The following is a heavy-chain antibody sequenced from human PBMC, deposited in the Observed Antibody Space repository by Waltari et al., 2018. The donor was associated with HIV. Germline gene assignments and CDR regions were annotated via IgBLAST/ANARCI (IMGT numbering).Heavy chain of an antibody. Sequence: QVQLQESGPGLVKPSETLSLTCTGSGGPISGYSWTWIRQPPGKGLEWIGYIYYSGYTTYHPSLKRRVTISVDTSKNHFSLKLSSVTAADTAVYYCASTLAAAGTRGWFDPWGQGTLVTVSS. CDR3: ASTLAAAGTRGWFDP. J-gene: IGHJ5*02. CDR1: GGPISGYS. CDR2: IYYSGYT. V-gene: IGHV4-59*01. D-gene: IGHD6-13*01.